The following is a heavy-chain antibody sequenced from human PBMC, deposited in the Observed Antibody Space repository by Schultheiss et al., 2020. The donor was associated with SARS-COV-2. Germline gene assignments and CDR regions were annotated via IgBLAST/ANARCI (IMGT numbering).Heavy chain of an antibody. CDR1: GFTFSSYA. D-gene: IGHD2-15*01. V-gene: IGHV3-23*01. J-gene: IGHJ5*02. CDR2: ISGSGGST. Sequence: LSLTCAASGFTFSSYAMSWVRQAPGKGLEWVSAISGSGGSTYYADSVKGRFTISRDNSKNTLYLQMNSLRAEDTAVYYCARDLGYCSGGSCRNWFDPWGQGTLVTVSS. CDR3: ARDLGYCSGGSCRNWFDP.